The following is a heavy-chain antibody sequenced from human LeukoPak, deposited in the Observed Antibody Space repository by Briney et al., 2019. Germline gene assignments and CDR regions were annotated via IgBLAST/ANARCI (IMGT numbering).Heavy chain of an antibody. V-gene: IGHV4-34*01. CDR3: TRRRNYLSHFDY. CDR2: INHSGST. CDR1: GRSFSGYY. D-gene: IGHD1-7*01. J-gene: IGHJ4*02. Sequence: PSETLSLTSTVYGRSFSGYYWSWIRQPPGKGLEWIGEINHSGSTNYNPSLKSRVTISVDTSKNQFSLKLSSVTAADTAVYYCTRRRNYLSHFDYWGQGTLVTVSS.